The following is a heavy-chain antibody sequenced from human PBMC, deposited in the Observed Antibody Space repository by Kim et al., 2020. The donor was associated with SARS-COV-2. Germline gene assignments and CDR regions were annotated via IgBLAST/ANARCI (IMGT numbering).Heavy chain of an antibody. CDR2: ISYDGSNK. CDR3: AKAHEGGAFDI. J-gene: IGHJ3*02. V-gene: IGHV3-30*18. CDR1: GFTFSSYG. Sequence: GGSLRLSCAASGFTFSSYGMHWVRQAPGKGVEWVAVISYDGSNKYYADSVKGRFTISRDNSKNTLYLQMNSLRAEDTAVYYCAKAHEGGAFDIWGQGTMVTVSS.